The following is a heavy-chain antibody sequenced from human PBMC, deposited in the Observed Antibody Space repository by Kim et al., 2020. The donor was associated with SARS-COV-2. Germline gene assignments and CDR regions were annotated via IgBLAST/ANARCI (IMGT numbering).Heavy chain of an antibody. CDR1: GYSFTSYW. V-gene: IGHV5-51*01. J-gene: IGHJ5*02. CDR3: ARLGVGGWYEVRWFDP. D-gene: IGHD6-19*01. CDR2: SYPGDSDT. Sequence: GESLKISCKGSGYSFTSYWIGWVRQMPGKGLEWMGSSYPGDSDTRYSPSFQGQVTISADKSISTAYLQWSSLKASDTAMYYCARLGVGGWYEVRWFDPWDQGTLVTVSS.